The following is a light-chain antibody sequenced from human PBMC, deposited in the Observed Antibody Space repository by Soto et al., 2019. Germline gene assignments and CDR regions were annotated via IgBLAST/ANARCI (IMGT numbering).Light chain of an antibody. CDR1: QSVDWY. V-gene: IGKV3-11*01. CDR3: QQRSNWPPIT. CDR2: DAS. Sequence: EIVLTQSPATLSLSPRDRATVSCRASQSVDWYVAWYQHKPGKAPRLLIHDASTRATGIPDRFSGSGSGTDFTLTSSSLEPEDFAVYYCQQRSNWPPITFGPGTKVDMK. J-gene: IGKJ3*01.